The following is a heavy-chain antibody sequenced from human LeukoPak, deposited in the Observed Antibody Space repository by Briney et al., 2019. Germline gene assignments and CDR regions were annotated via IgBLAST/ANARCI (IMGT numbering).Heavy chain of an antibody. J-gene: IGHJ4*02. D-gene: IGHD4/OR15-4a*01. CDR2: TSATGGMM. V-gene: IGHV3-11*01. CDR1: GFRFDDYY. Sequence: PGGSLRLSCSASGFRFDDYYLSWIRQAPGKGLEWISFTSATGGMMGHADSVKGRFTISRDNAKNSVYLEMNNLRADDTAVYHCARHMVLSPCDYWGPGTVVTVSS. CDR3: ARHMVLSPCDY.